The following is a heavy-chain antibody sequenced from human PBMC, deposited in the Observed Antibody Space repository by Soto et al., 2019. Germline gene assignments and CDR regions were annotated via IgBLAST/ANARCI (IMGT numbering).Heavy chain of an antibody. Sequence: GGSLRLSCAAAGFTFSSYGMHWVRQDPGKGLEWVAVIWYDGSNKYYADSVKGRFTISRDNSKNTLYLQMNSLRAEDTAVYFCANHRLEGGTGAFDIWGAGPLVT. CDR1: GFTFSSYG. CDR3: ANHRLEGGTGAFDI. J-gene: IGHJ3*02. D-gene: IGHD1-1*01. V-gene: IGHV3-33*08. CDR2: IWYDGSNK.